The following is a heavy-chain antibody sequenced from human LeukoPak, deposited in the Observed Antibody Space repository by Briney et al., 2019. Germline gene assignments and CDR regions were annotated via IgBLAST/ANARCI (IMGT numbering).Heavy chain of an antibody. V-gene: IGHV1-2*02. CDR3: ARDTLATVTSDY. CDR2: INPNSGGT. J-gene: IGHJ4*02. Sequence: AASVKVSCKASGYTFTGYYMHWVRQAPGQGLEWMGWINPNSGGTNYAQKFQGRVTMTRDTSISTAYMELRSLRSDDTAVYYCARDTLATVTSDYWGQGTLVTVSS. CDR1: GYTFTGYY. D-gene: IGHD4-17*01.